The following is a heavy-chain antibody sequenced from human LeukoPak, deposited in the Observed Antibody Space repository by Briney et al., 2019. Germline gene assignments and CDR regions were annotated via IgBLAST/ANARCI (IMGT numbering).Heavy chain of an antibody. CDR2: ISVAGATT. D-gene: IGHD6-13*01. Sequence: KSGGSLRLSCVSSGFIFSSYVMSWVRQAPGKGLEWVSSISVAGATTDYADSVKGRFTISRDNAKNSLYLQMNSLRAEDTAVYYCARSAGIAPFDYWGQGTLVTVSS. V-gene: IGHV3-21*01. J-gene: IGHJ4*02. CDR1: GFIFSSYV. CDR3: ARSAGIAPFDY.